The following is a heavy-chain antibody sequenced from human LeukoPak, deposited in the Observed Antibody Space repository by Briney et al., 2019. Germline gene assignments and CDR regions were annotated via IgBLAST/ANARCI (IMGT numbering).Heavy chain of an antibody. V-gene: IGHV1-18*01. Sequence: ASVKVSCKASGYTFTSYGISWVRQAPGQGLEWMGWISAHNGNTNYAQKLQGRVTMTTDTSTSTAYMELRSLRSDDTAVYYCARDARHYYDRNTFDYWGQGTLVTVSS. CDR3: ARDARHYYDRNTFDY. CDR2: ISAHNGNT. CDR1: GYTFTSYG. D-gene: IGHD3-22*01. J-gene: IGHJ4*02.